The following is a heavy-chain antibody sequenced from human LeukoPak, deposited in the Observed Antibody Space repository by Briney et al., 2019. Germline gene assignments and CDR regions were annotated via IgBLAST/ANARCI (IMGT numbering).Heavy chain of an antibody. J-gene: IGHJ4*02. D-gene: IGHD3-10*01. CDR1: GFTFRAYT. Sequence: GGSLRLSCAASGFTFRAYTMHWVRQAPGKGLEWVSCISGSGNTIYNSYSIKGRFTISRDNAKNSLYLQMNNLRDEDTAVYYCATWFGELSWGLFDYWGQGTLVTVSS. CDR3: ATWFGELSWGLFDY. CDR2: ISGSGNTI. V-gene: IGHV3-48*02.